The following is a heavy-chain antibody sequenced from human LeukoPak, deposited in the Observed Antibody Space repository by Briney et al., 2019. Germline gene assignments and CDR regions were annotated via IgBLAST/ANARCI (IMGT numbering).Heavy chain of an antibody. CDR1: GFSFSSYS. J-gene: IGHJ4*02. D-gene: IGHD4-17*01. Sequence: PGGSLRLSCAASGFSFSSYSMNWVRQAPGKGLESVSYIDSGSRTIYYADSVKGRFTISRDNAKNSLYLQMNSLRDEDTAVYYCVRGYGDQFDYWGQGTLVTVSS. V-gene: IGHV3-48*02. CDR2: IDSGSRTI. CDR3: VRGYGDQFDY.